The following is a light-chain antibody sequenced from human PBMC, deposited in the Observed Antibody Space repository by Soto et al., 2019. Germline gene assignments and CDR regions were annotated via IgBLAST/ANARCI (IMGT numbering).Light chain of an antibody. Sequence: AIQVTQSPSSLSASVGDRVTIICRASQGIRNDLGWYQHKPGKAPKLLIYAAYSLESGVPSRFSGSGYGTDFTLSNSSLQAEDFASCYCLQDHTSPYTFGQGTKLQIK. J-gene: IGKJ2*01. V-gene: IGKV1-6*02. CDR1: QGIRND. CDR2: AAY. CDR3: LQDHTSPYT.